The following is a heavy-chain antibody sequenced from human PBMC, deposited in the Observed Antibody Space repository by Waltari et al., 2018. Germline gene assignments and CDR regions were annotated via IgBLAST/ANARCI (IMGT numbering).Heavy chain of an antibody. CDR3: ARGARRTTVTTGWWYFDL. J-gene: IGHJ2*01. Sequence: EVQLVESGGGLVQPGGSLRLSCAASGFTYRMYWMHWVRQAPGKGLVWVSRSNSDGSSTSEADSVKGRFTISKDNAKNTVYLQMNSLRAEDTAIYYCARGARRTTVTTGWWYFDLWGRGTLVTVSS. CDR2: SNSDGSST. D-gene: IGHD4-17*01. V-gene: IGHV3-74*01. CDR1: GFTYRMYW.